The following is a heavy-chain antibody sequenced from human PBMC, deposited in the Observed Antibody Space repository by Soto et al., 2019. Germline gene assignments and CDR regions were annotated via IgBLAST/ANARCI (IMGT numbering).Heavy chain of an antibody. Sequence: GSLILSCAASGFTFSSYSMSWVRQAPGKGLEWVSAISGSGVITYYADSVKVRFTITRDNSKNTLYLQMNSLSAEDTAVYYCAKDRGSGWYSDFDYWGQGTLVTVSS. J-gene: IGHJ4*02. CDR1: GFTFSSYS. V-gene: IGHV3-23*01. CDR3: AKDRGSGWYSDFDY. D-gene: IGHD6-19*01. CDR2: ISGSGVIT.